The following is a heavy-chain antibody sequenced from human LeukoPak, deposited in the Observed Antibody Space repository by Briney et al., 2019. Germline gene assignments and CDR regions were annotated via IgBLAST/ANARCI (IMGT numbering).Heavy chain of an antibody. V-gene: IGHV3-30*04. J-gene: IGHJ4*02. CDR2: ISYDGSNK. CDR3: ARGSGSYARFDY. CDR1: GFTFSSYA. Sequence: GRSLRLSCAASGFTFSSYAMHWVRQAPGKGLEWVAVISYDGSNKYYADSVKGRFTISRDNSKNTLYLQMNSLRAEDTAVYYCARGSGSYARFDYWGQGTLVTVSS. D-gene: IGHD1-26*01.